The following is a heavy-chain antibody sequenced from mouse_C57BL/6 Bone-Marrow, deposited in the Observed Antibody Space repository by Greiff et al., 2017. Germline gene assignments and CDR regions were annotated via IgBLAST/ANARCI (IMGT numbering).Heavy chain of an antibody. V-gene: IGHV2-2*01. Sequence: QVQLQQSGPGLVQPSQSLSITCTVSGFSLTSYGVHWVRQSPGKGLEWLGVIWSGGSTDYNAAFISSLSISKDNSKSQVFFKRNSLQADDTAIYYCARNLNWDGVDYWGQGTTLTVSS. J-gene: IGHJ2*01. CDR1: GFSLTSYG. CDR3: ARNLNWDGVDY. CDR2: IWSGGST. D-gene: IGHD4-1*01.